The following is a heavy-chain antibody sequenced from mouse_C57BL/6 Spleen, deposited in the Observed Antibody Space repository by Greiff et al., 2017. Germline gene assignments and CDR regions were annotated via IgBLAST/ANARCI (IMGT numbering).Heavy chain of an antibody. Sequence: QVQLQQSGAELVMPGASVKLSCKASGYTFTSYWMHWVKQRPGQGLEWIGEIDPSDSYTNYNQKFKGKSTLTVDKSSSTAYMQLSSLTSEDSAVYYCARGDGSSYGGYFDVWGTGTTVTVSS. V-gene: IGHV1-69*01. CDR3: ARGDGSSYGGYFDV. J-gene: IGHJ1*03. D-gene: IGHD1-1*01. CDR2: IDPSDSYT. CDR1: GYTFTSYW.